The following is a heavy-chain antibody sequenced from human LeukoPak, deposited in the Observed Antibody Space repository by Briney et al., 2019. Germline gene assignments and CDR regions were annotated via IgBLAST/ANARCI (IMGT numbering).Heavy chain of an antibody. CDR3: ARGDLLTIFGVVAEYFQH. CDR2: IYYSEST. Sequence: SETLSLTCTVSGGSISSSIYYWGWLRQPPGKGLEWFGSIYYSESTYYNPSLKSRVTISVDTSKKQFSLKLSSVTAADTAVYYCARGDLLTIFGVVAEYFQHWGQGTLVTVSS. D-gene: IGHD3-3*01. CDR1: GGSISSSIYY. V-gene: IGHV4-39*01. J-gene: IGHJ1*01.